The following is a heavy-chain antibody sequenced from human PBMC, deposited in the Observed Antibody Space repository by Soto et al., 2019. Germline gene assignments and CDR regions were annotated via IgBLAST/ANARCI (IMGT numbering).Heavy chain of an antibody. Sequence: SSETLSLTCSVSGGSISSSFWSWIRQPPGKELEWIGYISYSGSTTYNPSLKSRITLSVDTSKNQFSLRVASVTAADTAVYYCARGHRAMEYYYYYGMDVWGQGTKVTVS. D-gene: IGHD5-18*01. J-gene: IGHJ6*02. CDR1: GGSISSSF. V-gene: IGHV4-59*01. CDR2: ISYSGST. CDR3: ARGHRAMEYYYYYGMDV.